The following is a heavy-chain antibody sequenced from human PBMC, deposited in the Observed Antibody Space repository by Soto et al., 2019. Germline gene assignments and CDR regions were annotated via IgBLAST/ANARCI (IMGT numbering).Heavy chain of an antibody. CDR3: VRPNSSSPTGRKYYFDY. CDR2: IIPIFGTA. D-gene: IGHD6-6*01. J-gene: IGHJ4*02. Sequence: QVQLVQSGAEVKKPGSSVKVSCKASGGTFSSYAISWVRQAPGQGLEWMGGIIPIFGTANYAQKFQGRVTITADESTSTAYMELSSLRSEDTAVYYCVRPNSSSPTGRKYYFDYWGQGTLVTVSS. V-gene: IGHV1-69*01. CDR1: GGTFSSYA.